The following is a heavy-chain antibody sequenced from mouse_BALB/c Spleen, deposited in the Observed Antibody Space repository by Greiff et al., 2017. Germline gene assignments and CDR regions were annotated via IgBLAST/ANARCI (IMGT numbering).Heavy chain of an antibody. D-gene: IGHD4-1*01. V-gene: IGHV3-6*02. Sequence: EVKLMESGPGLVKPSQSLSLTCSVTGYSITSGYYWNWIRQFPGNKLEWMGYISYDGSNNYNPSLKNRISITRDTSKNQFFLKLNSVTTEDTATYYCARGANWDVRAYFDYWGQGTTLTVSS. J-gene: IGHJ2*01. CDR1: GYSITSGYY. CDR2: ISYDGSN. CDR3: ARGANWDVRAYFDY.